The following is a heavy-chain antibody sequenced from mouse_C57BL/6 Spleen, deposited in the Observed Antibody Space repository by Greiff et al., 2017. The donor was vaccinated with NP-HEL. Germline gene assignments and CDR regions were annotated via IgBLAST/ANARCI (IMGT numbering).Heavy chain of an antibody. CDR2: INPNNGGT. Sequence: VQLQQSGPELVKPGASVKMSCKASGYTFTDYNMHWVKQSHGKSLEWIGSINPNNGGTSYNQKFKGTATLTVNKSSSTAYMELRSLTSEDSAVYYCARFYGSWDYWGQGTTLTVSS. CDR1: GYTFTDYN. CDR3: ARFYGSWDY. J-gene: IGHJ2*01. V-gene: IGHV1-22*01. D-gene: IGHD1-1*01.